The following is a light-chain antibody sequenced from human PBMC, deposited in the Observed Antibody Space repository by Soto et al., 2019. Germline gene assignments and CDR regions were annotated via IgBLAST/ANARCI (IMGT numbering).Light chain of an antibody. V-gene: IGKV3-15*01. CDR2: GAS. CDR1: QSVNSN. J-gene: IGKJ5*01. CDR3: QQYNNWPPWT. Sequence: EIVLTQSPGTLSLYSGERATLSCRASQSVNSNYLTWYQQKPGLTPRLLIYGASTRATGIPARFSGSGSGTEFTLTISSLQSEDFAVYYCQQYNNWPPWTFGQGTRLEIK.